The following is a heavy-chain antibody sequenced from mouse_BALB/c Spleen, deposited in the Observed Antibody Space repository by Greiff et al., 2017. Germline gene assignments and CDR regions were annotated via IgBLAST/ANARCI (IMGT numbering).Heavy chain of an antibody. Sequence: EVQLVESGGGLVQPGGSLNLSCAASGFDFSRYWMSWARQAPGKGQEWIGEINPGSSTINYTPSLKDKFIISRDNAKNTLYLQMSKVRSEDTALYYCARLAPNFYYGYDRNYAMDYWGQGTSVTVSS. CDR2: INPGSSTI. J-gene: IGHJ4*01. CDR3: ARLAPNFYYGYDRNYAMDY. V-gene: IGHV4-2*02. D-gene: IGHD2-2*01. CDR1: GFDFSRYW.